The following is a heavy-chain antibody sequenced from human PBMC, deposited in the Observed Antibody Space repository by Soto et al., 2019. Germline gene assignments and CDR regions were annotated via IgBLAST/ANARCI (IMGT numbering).Heavy chain of an antibody. Sequence: SETLSLTCAVYGGSFSGYYWSWIRQPPGKGLEWIGEINHSGSTNYNPSLKSRVTISVDTSKNQFSLKLSSVTAADTAVYYCARVLVYGSGTYYYYYMDVWGKGTTVTVSS. CDR2: INHSGST. CDR1: GGSFSGYY. CDR3: ARVLVYGSGTYYYYYMDV. V-gene: IGHV4-34*01. J-gene: IGHJ6*03. D-gene: IGHD3-10*01.